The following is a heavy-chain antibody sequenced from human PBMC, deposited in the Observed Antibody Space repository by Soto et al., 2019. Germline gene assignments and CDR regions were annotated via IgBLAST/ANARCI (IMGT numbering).Heavy chain of an antibody. D-gene: IGHD5-18*01. Sequence: EVQLLESGGGLVQPGGSLRLSCAASGFTFSSYAMSWVRQAPGKGLEWVSAISGSGGSTYYADSVKGRFTISRYNSKNTLYLQMNSLRAEDTAVYYCAKDNLLILGIQLCYDYWGQGTLVTVSS. V-gene: IGHV3-23*01. J-gene: IGHJ4*02. CDR3: AKDNLLILGIQLCYDY. CDR2: ISGSGGST. CDR1: GFTFSSYA.